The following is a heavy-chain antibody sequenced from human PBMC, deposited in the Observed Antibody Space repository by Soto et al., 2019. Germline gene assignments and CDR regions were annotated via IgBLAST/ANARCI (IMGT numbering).Heavy chain of an antibody. Sequence: ASVKVSCKASGYTFTSYAMHWVRQAPGQRLEWMGWINAGNGNTKYSQKFQGRVTITRDTSASTAYMELSSLRSEDTAVYYCARDLPIIAVAGIGAYWGQGTLVTVSS. CDR2: INAGNGNT. V-gene: IGHV1-3*01. D-gene: IGHD6-19*01. CDR3: ARDLPIIAVAGIGAY. J-gene: IGHJ4*02. CDR1: GYTFTSYA.